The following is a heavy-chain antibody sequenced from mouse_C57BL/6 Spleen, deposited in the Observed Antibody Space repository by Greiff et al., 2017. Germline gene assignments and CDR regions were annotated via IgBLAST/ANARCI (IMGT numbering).Heavy chain of an antibody. Sequence: VQLKESGEGLVKPGGSLKLSCAASGFTFSSYAMSWVRQTPEKRLEWVAYISSGGDYIYYADTVKGRFTISRDNARNTLYLQMSSLKSEDTAMYYSTRAFITTVAADYVDYWGQGTTLTVSS. CDR3: TRAFITTVAADYVDY. D-gene: IGHD1-1*01. V-gene: IGHV5-9-1*02. J-gene: IGHJ2*01. CDR1: GFTFSSYA. CDR2: ISSGGDYI.